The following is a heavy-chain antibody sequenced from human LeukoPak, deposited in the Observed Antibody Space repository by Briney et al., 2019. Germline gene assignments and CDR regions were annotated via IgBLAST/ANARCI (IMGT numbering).Heavy chain of an antibody. CDR1: GFTFSSHW. J-gene: IGHJ4*02. D-gene: IGHD6-13*01. CDR3: ARDGTAAGLYFDY. V-gene: IGHV3-7*01. CDR2: INQAGSEK. Sequence: PGGSLRLSCAASGFTFSSHWMSWVRQAPGKGLEWVANINQAGSEKHYVDSVKGRFTISSDTAKSSLYLQMNSLRAEDTAVYYCARDGTAAGLYFDYWGQGTLVTVSS.